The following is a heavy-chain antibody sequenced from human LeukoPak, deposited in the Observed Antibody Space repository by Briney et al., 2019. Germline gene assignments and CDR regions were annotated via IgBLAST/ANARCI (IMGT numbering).Heavy chain of an antibody. D-gene: IGHD3-10*01. CDR1: GYTFTTYG. Sequence: ASVKVSCKASGYTFTTYGINWVRQAPGQGLEWMGWMNPNSGNTGYGQKFQGRVTITRNTSISTAYMELSSLRSEDTAVYYCVRGGWFGEFPYYMDVWGKGTTVTVSS. J-gene: IGHJ6*03. CDR3: VRGGWFGEFPYYMDV. CDR2: MNPNSGNT. V-gene: IGHV1-8*03.